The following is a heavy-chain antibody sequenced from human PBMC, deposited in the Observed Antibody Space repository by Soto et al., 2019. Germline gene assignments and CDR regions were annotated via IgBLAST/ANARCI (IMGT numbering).Heavy chain of an antibody. V-gene: IGHV2-5*02. CDR3: IQSRCGGDCLQSYASYYYYGMDV. CDR1: AFSLSTGGVG. D-gene: IGHD2-21*02. CDR2: IYLDDDK. J-gene: IGHJ6*02. Sequence: QITLKESGPTLVKPTQTLTLTCTFSAFSLSTGGVGVGWIRQPPGKALEWLALIYLDDDKRYSPSLRSRLTITNDTAKNPVVLTMTNMDPVDTATYYCIQSRCGGDCLQSYASYYYYGMDVWGQGTTVTVSS.